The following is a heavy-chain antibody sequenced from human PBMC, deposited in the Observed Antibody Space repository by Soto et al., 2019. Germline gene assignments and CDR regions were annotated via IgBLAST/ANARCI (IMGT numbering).Heavy chain of an antibody. V-gene: IGHV1-8*01. Sequence: QVQLVQSGAEVKKPGASVKVSCKASGYTFTSYDFNWVRQATGHGLEWMGWMNPNSGNTGYAQKFQGRVTMTRNTSISTAYMELSSLRSEDTAVYYCARRQQQGYYYYGMDVWGQGTKVTVSS. CDR3: ARRQQQGYYYYGMDV. CDR2: MNPNSGNT. J-gene: IGHJ6*02. CDR1: GYTFTSYD. D-gene: IGHD6-13*01.